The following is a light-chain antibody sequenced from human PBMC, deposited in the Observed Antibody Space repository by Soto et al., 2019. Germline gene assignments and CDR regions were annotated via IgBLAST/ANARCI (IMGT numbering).Light chain of an antibody. CDR3: AAWDDSVNGWV. J-gene: IGLJ3*02. Sequence: QSVLTQPPSASGTPGQRVTISCSGSSSNIGSNTVNWYQQLPGTAPKLLIYSNYQRPSGVPDRFSGSKSGTSASLAISGLQSEDEADYSCAAWDDSVNGWVFGGGTQLTVL. V-gene: IGLV1-44*01. CDR1: SSNIGSNT. CDR2: SNY.